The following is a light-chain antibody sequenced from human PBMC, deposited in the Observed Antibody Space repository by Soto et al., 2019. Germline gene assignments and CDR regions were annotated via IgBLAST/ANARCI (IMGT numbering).Light chain of an antibody. J-gene: IGKJ4*01. CDR2: ATS. CDR1: QSVGNN. Sequence: EIVVTQSPATLSVSQGERATLSCRASQSVGNNFAWYQQKPGQAPRLLIFATSTRATGVPARFSGSGSGTEFTFTISSLQSEDFAVYYYQQYGYWPLTFGGGAKVEIE. V-gene: IGKV3-15*01. CDR3: QQYGYWPLT.